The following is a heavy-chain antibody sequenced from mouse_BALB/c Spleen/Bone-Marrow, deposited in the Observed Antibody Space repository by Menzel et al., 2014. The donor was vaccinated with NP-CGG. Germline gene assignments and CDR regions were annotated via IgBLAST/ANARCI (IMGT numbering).Heavy chain of an antibody. V-gene: IGHV4-1*02. CDR1: GFDFRRYW. CDR2: INPDSSTI. CDR3: ARGYYDYPAWFAY. Sequence: EVKLMESGGGLVQPGGSLKLSCAASGFDFRRYWMSWVRQAPGKGLEWIGEINPDSSTINYTPSLKDKFIISRDNAKNTLYLQMSKVRSEDTALYYCARGYYDYPAWFAYWGQGTLVTVSA. D-gene: IGHD2-4*01. J-gene: IGHJ3*01.